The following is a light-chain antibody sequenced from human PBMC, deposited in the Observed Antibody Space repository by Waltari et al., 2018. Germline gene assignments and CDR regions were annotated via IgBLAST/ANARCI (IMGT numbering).Light chain of an antibody. Sequence: EIVLTHSPATLSLSPGERATLSCRASQSISNYLAWYQQKRGQAPMLLLYDTSNRATGIPARFSGSGSETEFTLTISSLEDEDFAVYYCHQRSDWGTFGGGTKVEI. CDR3: HQRSDWGT. J-gene: IGKJ4*01. V-gene: IGKV3-11*01. CDR2: DTS. CDR1: QSISNY.